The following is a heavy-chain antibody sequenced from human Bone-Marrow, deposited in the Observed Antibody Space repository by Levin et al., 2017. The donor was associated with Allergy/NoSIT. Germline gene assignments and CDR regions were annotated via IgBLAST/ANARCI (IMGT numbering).Heavy chain of an antibody. CDR1: GFTFSSYA. D-gene: IGHD3-3*01. CDR2: ISGSGGST. V-gene: IGHV3-23*01. CDR3: AKSRFLEWLLYPNDAFDS. Sequence: GGSLRLSCAASGFTFSSYAMSWVRQAPGKGLEWVSAISGSGGSTYYADSVKGRFTISRDNSKNTLYLQMNSLRAEDTAVYYCAKSRFLEWLLYPNDAFDSWGQGTMVTVSS. J-gene: IGHJ3*02.